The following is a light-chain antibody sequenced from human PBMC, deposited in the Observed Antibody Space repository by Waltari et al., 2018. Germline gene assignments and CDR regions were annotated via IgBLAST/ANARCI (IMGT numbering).Light chain of an antibody. CDR3: SSYAGINHYL. CDR2: EAN. V-gene: IGLV2-8*01. Sequence: QSALTQPPSASGSPGQSVTISCTGTSSDVGAYDHVSWYQRPPGPAPKLLIYEANRPPPAVPDRFSGAKSGNTASLTVSGLQAEDEADYFCSSYAGINHYLFGHGTTVTVL. CDR1: SSDVGAYDH. J-gene: IGLJ1*01.